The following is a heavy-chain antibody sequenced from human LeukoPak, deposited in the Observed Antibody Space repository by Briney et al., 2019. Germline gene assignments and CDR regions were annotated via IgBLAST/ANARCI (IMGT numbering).Heavy chain of an antibody. J-gene: IGHJ4*01. V-gene: IGHV4-31*03. Sequence: SQSRSLTSTVATPSISSGGYYWSWIRHHPGKGLEWIRYIYYSGSTYYNPSLKSRVTISVDTSKNQFSLKLSSVTAADTAVYYCAREGRGFDYWGHGTLVTVSS. CDR1: TPSISSGGYY. CDR3: AREGRGFDY. D-gene: IGHD3-10*01. CDR2: IYYSGST.